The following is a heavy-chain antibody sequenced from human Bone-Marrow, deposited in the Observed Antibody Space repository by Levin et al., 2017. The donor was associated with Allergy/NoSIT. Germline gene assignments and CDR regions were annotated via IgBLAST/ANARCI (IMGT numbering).Heavy chain of an antibody. CDR1: GFTFGNAW. Sequence: GGSLRLSCVASGFTFGNAWMNWVRQAPGKGLQWVGRIKGKTDGGTTDYAAPVKGRFTISRDDTKKTLYLQINSLTTADTAIYYCPSLSPWGHATLVTVFS. CDR3: PSLSP. J-gene: IGHJ5*02. V-gene: IGHV3-15*01. CDR2: IKGKTDGGTT.